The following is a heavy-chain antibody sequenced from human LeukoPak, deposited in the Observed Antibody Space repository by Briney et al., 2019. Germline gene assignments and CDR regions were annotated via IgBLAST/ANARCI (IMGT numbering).Heavy chain of an antibody. J-gene: IGHJ4*02. D-gene: IGHD3-3*01. CDR3: ARVTPITIFGVVIMARGYYFDY. CDR2: IYHSGST. CDR1: GGSISSSNW. V-gene: IGHV4-4*02. Sequence: SETLSLTCAVSGGSISSSNWWSWVRQPPGQGLEWIGEIYHSGSTNYNPSLKSRVTISVDKSKNQFSLKLSSVTAADTAVYYCARVTPITIFGVVIMARGYYFDYWGQGTLVTVSS.